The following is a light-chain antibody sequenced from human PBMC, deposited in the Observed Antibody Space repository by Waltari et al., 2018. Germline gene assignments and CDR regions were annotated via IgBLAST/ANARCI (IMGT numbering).Light chain of an antibody. V-gene: IGKV1-39*01. CDR2: AAS. CDR3: QQSSSAPPT. Sequence: DIQMTQSPSSLSASVVDRVTITCRASQSISSYLNWYQQKPGKAPKLLIFAASSLQSGVPSRFSGSGSGTEFTLTINSLQPEDSATYSCQQSSSAPPTFGQGTKVEIK. CDR1: QSISSY. J-gene: IGKJ2*01.